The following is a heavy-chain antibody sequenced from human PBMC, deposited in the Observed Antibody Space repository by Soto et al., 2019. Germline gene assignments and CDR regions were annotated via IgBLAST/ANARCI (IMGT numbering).Heavy chain of an antibody. CDR3: ARGTALDAFDI. Sequence: EVQLVESGGGLVKPGGSLRLSCAASGFTFSSYSMKWVRQAPAKGLEWVSSISSSSSYIYYADSVKGRFTISRDNAKNSLHLQMNSLRAEDTAVYYCARGTALDAFDIWGQGTMVTVSS. CDR1: GFTFSSYS. D-gene: IGHD2-21*02. V-gene: IGHV3-21*01. J-gene: IGHJ3*02. CDR2: ISSSSSYI.